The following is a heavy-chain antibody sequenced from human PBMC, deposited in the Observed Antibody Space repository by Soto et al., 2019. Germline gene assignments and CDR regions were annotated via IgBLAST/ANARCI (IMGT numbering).Heavy chain of an antibody. V-gene: IGHV4-39*01. D-gene: IGHD3-10*01. CDR1: GGSIISTSYY. Sequence: SETLSLTCTVSGGSIISTSYYWVWTRQPPGKGLEWIGSVYYSGSTYYNPSLRSRVTISVDTSENQFSLKKSSVTAADTAVYYCARQVVDGAVTGSGSFGSWGQGTLVTVSS. CDR2: VYYSGST. CDR3: ARQVVDGAVTGSGSFGS. J-gene: IGHJ4*02.